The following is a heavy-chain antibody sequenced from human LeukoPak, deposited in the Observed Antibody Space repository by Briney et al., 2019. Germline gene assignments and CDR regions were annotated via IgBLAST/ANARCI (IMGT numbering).Heavy chain of an antibody. D-gene: IGHD2-21*02. CDR1: GLTFSSHW. Sequence: GGSLRLSCVASGLTFSSHWMNWVRQAPGKGLEWVAHINPDGRDTYYVDSVKGRFTISRDNAQNSMYLQMNSLRVEDTAVYYCTSWGDTTAEYFQRWGQGTLVTVSS. V-gene: IGHV3-7*01. CDR2: INPDGRDT. CDR3: TSWGDTTAEYFQR. J-gene: IGHJ1*01.